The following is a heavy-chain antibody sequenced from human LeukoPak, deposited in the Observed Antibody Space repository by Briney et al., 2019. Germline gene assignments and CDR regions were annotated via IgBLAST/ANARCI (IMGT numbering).Heavy chain of an antibody. CDR1: GGTFKNYA. V-gene: IGHV1-69*13. D-gene: IGHD3-3*01. CDR3: ARDQTYYDFWSGSGAEDY. CDR2: IIPIFGTA. J-gene: IGHJ4*02. Sequence: TVKVSCKASGGTFKNYAISWVRQAPGEGVEWVGGIIPIFGTASYAQKFQGRVTIIADESTSTAYMELSSLRSEDTAVYYCARDQTYYDFWSGSGAEDYWGQGTLVTVSS.